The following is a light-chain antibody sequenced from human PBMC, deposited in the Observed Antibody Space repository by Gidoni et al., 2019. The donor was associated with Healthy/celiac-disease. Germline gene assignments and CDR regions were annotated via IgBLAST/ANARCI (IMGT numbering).Light chain of an antibody. V-gene: IGKV1-33*01. J-gene: IGKJ5*01. CDR2: DAS. CDR1: QDISNY. CDR3: QQYDNLPIT. Sequence: DIQMTQSPSSLSASVGDRVTITCQASQDISNYLSWYQQKPGKAPKLLIYDASNLETGFPSRFSGSGSGTDFTFTISSLQPEDSATYYCQQYDNLPITFGQGTRLEIK.